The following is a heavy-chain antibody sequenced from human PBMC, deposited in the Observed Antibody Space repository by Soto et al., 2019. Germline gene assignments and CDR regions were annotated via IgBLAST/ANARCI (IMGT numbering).Heavy chain of an antibody. Sequence: EVQMLESGGGLVQPGGSLRLSCAASGFTLSSYALSWVRQAPGKGLEWVSGISGSGDFTFDADSVRGRFTISRANSMKTLYLQMNSLRVEDTDVYYRAIGPTIFGGGVEAFDIWGQGTMATVSS. CDR1: GFTLSSYA. D-gene: IGHD3-3*01. J-gene: IGHJ3*02. CDR2: ISGSGDFT. V-gene: IGHV3-23*01. CDR3: AIGPTIFGGGVEAFDI.